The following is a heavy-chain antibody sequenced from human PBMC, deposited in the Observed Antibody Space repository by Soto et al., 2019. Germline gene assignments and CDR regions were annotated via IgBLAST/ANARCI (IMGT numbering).Heavy chain of an antibody. CDR1: GGSFSGHY. V-gene: IGHV4-34*01. CDR2: GSPGGST. Sequence: QVQLQQWGAGLLKPSETMSLTCAVYGGSFSGHYWSWIRQPPGKGLEWIGEGSPGGSTNYNSSLKSRVTVSGDTSKNQSSLQLTSMTAADTGVYYCARGRGGLHRTAELHSWGQGTLVTVSS. D-gene: IGHD7-27*01. J-gene: IGHJ4*02. CDR3: ARGRGGLHRTAELHS.